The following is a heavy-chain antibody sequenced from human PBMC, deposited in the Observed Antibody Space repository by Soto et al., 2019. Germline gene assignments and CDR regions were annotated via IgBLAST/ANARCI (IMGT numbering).Heavy chain of an antibody. J-gene: IGHJ4*02. CDR2: INPNSGGT. Sequence: ASVKVSCKASGYTFTGYYMRWVRQAPGQGLEWMGWINPNSGGTNYAQKFQGWVTMTRDTSISTAYMELSRLRSDDTAVYYCARGYCSGGSCSDFDYWGQGTLVTVSS. CDR1: GYTFTGYY. D-gene: IGHD2-15*01. CDR3: ARGYCSGGSCSDFDY. V-gene: IGHV1-2*04.